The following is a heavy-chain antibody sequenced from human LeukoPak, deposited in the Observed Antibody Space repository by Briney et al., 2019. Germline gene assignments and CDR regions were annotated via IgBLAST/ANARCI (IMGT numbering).Heavy chain of an antibody. CDR3: ARVQGYCSSTSCYPDTNFDY. CDR1: GYTFTGYY. V-gene: IGHV1-2*02. CDR2: INPNSGGT. D-gene: IGHD2-2*01. J-gene: IGHJ4*02. Sequence: ASVKVSCKASGYTFTGYYMHWVRQAPGQGLEWMGWINPNSGGTNYAQKFQGRVTMTRDTSISTAYMELSRLRSDDTAVYYCARVQGYCSSTSCYPDTNFDYWGQGTLVIVSS.